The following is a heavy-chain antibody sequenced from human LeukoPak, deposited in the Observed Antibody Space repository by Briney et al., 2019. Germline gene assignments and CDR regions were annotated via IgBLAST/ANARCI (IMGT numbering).Heavy chain of an antibody. V-gene: IGHV4-31*03. CDR2: IYYSGIT. CDR1: GVSISSGGYY. J-gene: IGHJ6*02. Sequence: SQTLPLTCTVSGVSISSGGYYWSRIRQHPGQGLEWIGYIYYSGITYYNPSLKSRVTISVDTSKNQFSLKLSSVTAADTAVYYCARDLWSSYYYGMDVWGQGTTVTVSS. CDR3: ARDLWSSYYYGMDV. D-gene: IGHD3-3*01.